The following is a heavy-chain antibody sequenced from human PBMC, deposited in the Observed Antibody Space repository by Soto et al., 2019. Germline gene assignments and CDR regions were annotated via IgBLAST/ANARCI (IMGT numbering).Heavy chain of an antibody. D-gene: IGHD3-3*01. V-gene: IGHV2-5*01. J-gene: IGHJ4*02. CDR2: IYWNDDK. CDR1: GFSLSTSGVG. Sequence: QITLKESGPTLVKPTQTLTLTCTFSGFSLSTSGVGVGWIRQPPGKALEWLALIYWNDDKRYSPSLKSRLTIPKDTSKNQVVLTMTNMDPVDTATYYCARCDQRGFFRYWGQGTLVTVSS. CDR3: ARCDQRGFFRY.